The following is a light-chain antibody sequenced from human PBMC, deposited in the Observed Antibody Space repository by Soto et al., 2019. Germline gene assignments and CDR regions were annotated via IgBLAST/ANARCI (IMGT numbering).Light chain of an antibody. CDR1: QDMSNY. Sequence: DIQMTQSPYSLASSVVDRVTITCQASQDMSNYLNWYHQKPGKAPKLLIYDASNLETGVPSRFSGSGSGTDFTFTISSLQPEDISTYYCQQYDNLPLTCGGGTKVEIK. J-gene: IGKJ4*01. V-gene: IGKV1-33*01. CDR3: QQYDNLPLT. CDR2: DAS.